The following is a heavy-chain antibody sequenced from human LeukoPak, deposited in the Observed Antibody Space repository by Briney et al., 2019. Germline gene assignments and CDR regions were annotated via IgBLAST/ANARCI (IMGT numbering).Heavy chain of an antibody. Sequence: SETLSLTCTVSGGSISSSRYYWGWIRQPPGKGLEWLGSIYYTGSTYYNPSLKSRVTISVDTSKKLFSLKLSSVTAADTAVYHCAGGSRFYLNHFDYWGQGTLVTVSS. CDR1: GGSISSSRYY. CDR3: AGGSRFYLNHFDY. CDR2: IYYTGST. J-gene: IGHJ4*02. V-gene: IGHV4-39*01. D-gene: IGHD2-15*01.